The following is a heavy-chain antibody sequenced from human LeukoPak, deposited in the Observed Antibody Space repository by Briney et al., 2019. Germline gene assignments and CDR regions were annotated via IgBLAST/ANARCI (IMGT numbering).Heavy chain of an antibody. CDR2: INSDGSIT. CDR1: GFTFSTYG. Sequence: GGSLRLSCGASGFTFSTYGMHWVRQAPGKGLVWASRINSDGSITTYADSVRGRFTISRDNARNTLYLQMSSLRAEDTAVYYCARDVPGRLGGVDYWGQGTLVTVSS. V-gene: IGHV3-74*01. D-gene: IGHD6-25*01. J-gene: IGHJ4*02. CDR3: ARDVPGRLGGVDY.